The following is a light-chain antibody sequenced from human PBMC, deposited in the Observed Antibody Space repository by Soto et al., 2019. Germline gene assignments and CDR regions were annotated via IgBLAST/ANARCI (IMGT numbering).Light chain of an antibody. Sequence: ETVLTQSPGTLSLSPGERAILSCRASQSVSSTYLAWYQQKPGQAPRLLIYGASSRATGIPDRFSGSGSGTDFTLTISRLEREDFAVYYCQQYNNSLWTFGQGTKVEIK. CDR2: GAS. CDR3: QQYNNSLWT. CDR1: QSVSSTY. V-gene: IGKV3-20*01. J-gene: IGKJ1*01.